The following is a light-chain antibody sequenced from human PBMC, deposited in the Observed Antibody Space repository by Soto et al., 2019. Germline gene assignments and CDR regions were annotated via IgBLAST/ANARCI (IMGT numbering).Light chain of an antibody. V-gene: IGKV3-15*01. CDR2: GAS. CDR3: QQYNNWPPLP. J-gene: IGKJ5*01. Sequence: EIVMTQSPATLSVSPGERATLSCRASQSVSSNLAWYQQKPGQAPRLLIYGASTRATGIPARFSGSGSGTEFTLTISSRQSEDFAGYYCQQYNNWPPLPFGQGTRLEIK. CDR1: QSVSSN.